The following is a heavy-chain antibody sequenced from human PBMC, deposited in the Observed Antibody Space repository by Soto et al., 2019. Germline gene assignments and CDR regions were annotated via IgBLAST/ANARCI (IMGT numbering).Heavy chain of an antibody. V-gene: IGHV3-9*01. CDR3: AKERRWEMATKIEIGDAFDI. D-gene: IGHD1-26*01. Sequence: PGGSLRLSCAASGFPLDDYAMHWLRPAPGKGLERVSGISWNSGGIGYADSVKGRFTISRDNAKNSLYLQMNSLRADDTALYYCAKERRWEMATKIEIGDAFDIWGQGTMVTVSS. CDR2: ISWNSGGI. J-gene: IGHJ3*02. CDR1: GFPLDDYA.